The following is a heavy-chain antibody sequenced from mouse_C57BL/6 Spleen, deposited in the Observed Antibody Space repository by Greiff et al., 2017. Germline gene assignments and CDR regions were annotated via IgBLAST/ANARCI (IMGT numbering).Heavy chain of an antibody. CDR2: ISNGGGST. J-gene: IGHJ1*03. CDR3: ARQFITTVVASRYFDV. D-gene: IGHD1-1*01. Sequence: EVKLVESGGGLVQPGGSLKLSCAASGFTFSDYYMYWVRQTPEQRLEWVAYISNGGGSTYYPDTVKGRFTISRDNAKNTLYLQMSRLKSEDTAMYYCARQFITTVVASRYFDVWGTGTTVTVSS. V-gene: IGHV5-12*01. CDR1: GFTFSDYY.